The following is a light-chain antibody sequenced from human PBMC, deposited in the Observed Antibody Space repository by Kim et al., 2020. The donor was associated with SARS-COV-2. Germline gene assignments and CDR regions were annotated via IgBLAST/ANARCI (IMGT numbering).Light chain of an antibody. V-gene: IGKV3-20*01. Sequence: SPGDRATLSCRASQSVTSGYLAWYQQKPGQAPRLLIYGASSRATGVPDRFSGSGSGTDFILTISRLEPEDLAVYYCQQYNVSPWTFGQGTKVDIK. CDR3: QQYNVSPWT. CDR1: QSVTSGY. CDR2: GAS. J-gene: IGKJ1*01.